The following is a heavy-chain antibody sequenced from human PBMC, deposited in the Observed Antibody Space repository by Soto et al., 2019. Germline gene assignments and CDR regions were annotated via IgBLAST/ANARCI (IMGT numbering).Heavy chain of an antibody. J-gene: IGHJ4*01. D-gene: IGHD6-19*01. CDR2: IKQDGSEK. Sequence: GGSLRLSCAASGFSFSSYWMSWVRQSSGKGLEWVANIKQDGSEKYYVDSVKGRFTLSRDNAKNSLQLQMSSLRHEDTAIYFCARVAYGNGWIFDYWGQGTLVTVSS. CDR1: GFSFSSYW. V-gene: IGHV3-7*03. CDR3: ARVAYGNGWIFDY.